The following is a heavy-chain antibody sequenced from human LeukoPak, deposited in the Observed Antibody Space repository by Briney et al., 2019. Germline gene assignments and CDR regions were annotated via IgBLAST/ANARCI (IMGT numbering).Heavy chain of an antibody. CDR3: ARRPVVPADDDFDY. V-gene: IGHV4-39*01. J-gene: IGHJ4*02. CDR2: IYYTGST. D-gene: IGHD2-2*01. Sequence: SETLSLTCTVSGDSISSSTYYWGWIRQPPGKGLEWIASIYYTGSTYYHPSLKSRVTISIDTSKNQFSLRLSSVTAVDTASYYCARRPVVPADDDFDYWGQGTLVTVSS. CDR1: GDSISSSTYY.